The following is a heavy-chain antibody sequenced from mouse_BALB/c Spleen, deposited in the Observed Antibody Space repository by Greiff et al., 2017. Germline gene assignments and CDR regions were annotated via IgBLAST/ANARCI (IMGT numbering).Heavy chain of an antibody. CDR2: ISNGGGST. CDR1: GFTFSSYT. CDR3: ARRADYGSPYYYAMDY. D-gene: IGHD1-1*01. J-gene: IGHJ4*01. Sequence: EVKLVESGGDLVKPGGSLKLSCAASGFTFSSYTMSWVRQTPEKRLEWVAYISNGGGSTYYPDTVKGRFTISRDNAKNTLYLQMSSLKSEDTAMYYCARRADYGSPYYYAMDYWGQGTSVTVSS. V-gene: IGHV5-12-2*01.